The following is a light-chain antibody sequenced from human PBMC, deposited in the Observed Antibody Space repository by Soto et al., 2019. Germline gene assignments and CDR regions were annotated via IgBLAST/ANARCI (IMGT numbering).Light chain of an antibody. CDR2: KAS. CDR1: QTISSW. Sequence: DIQMTQSPSTLSGSVGDRVTITCRASQTISSWLAWYQQKPGKAPKLLIYKASTLKSGVPSRFSGSGSGTEFTRTISSLQPDYFATYYCQHYNSYSEAFGQGTKVDIK. J-gene: IGKJ1*01. CDR3: QHYNSYSEA. V-gene: IGKV1-5*03.